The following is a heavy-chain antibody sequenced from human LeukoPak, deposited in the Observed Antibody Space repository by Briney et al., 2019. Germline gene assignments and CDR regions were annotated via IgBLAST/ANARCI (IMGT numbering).Heavy chain of an antibody. V-gene: IGHV3-74*01. Sequence: GGSLRPSYAASGFTFSTYWMHWVRQTPGKGLVWVSRIKSDGSTNYADSVKGRFIISRDNANNTLSLQMNSLRPEDTGVYYCARAPSEIGGYYPEYFRHWGQGTLVTVSS. CDR2: IKSDGST. CDR1: GFTFSTYW. J-gene: IGHJ1*01. CDR3: ARAPSEIGGYYPEYFRH. D-gene: IGHD3-22*01.